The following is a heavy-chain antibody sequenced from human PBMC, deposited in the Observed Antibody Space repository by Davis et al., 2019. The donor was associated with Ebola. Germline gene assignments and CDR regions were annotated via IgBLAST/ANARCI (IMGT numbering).Heavy chain of an antibody. J-gene: IGHJ4*02. V-gene: IGHV3-21*01. CDR1: GFTFSRYT. CDR2: ISSSSSYI. D-gene: IGHD3-22*01. CDR3: AREADYYDSSGYSHYFDY. Sequence: GESLKISCAAFGFTFSRYTMNWVRQAPGKGLEWVSSISSSSSYIYYADSVKGRFTISRDNAKNSLYLQMNSLRAEDTAVYYCAREADYYDSSGYSHYFDYWGQGTLVTVSS.